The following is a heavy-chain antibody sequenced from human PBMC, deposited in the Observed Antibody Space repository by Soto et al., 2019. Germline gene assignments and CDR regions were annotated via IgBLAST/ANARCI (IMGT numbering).Heavy chain of an antibody. V-gene: IGHV3-23*01. J-gene: IGHJ4*02. CDR3: AKDSPTYYDSIWGSYRPLYYFDY. CDR2: ISGSGGST. Sequence: EVQLLESGGGLVQPGGSLRLSCAASGFTFSSYAMSWVRQAPGKGLDWVSAISGSGGSTYYADSVKGRFTISRDKSKNTLYLQTRSLRAEDTAVYYCAKDSPTYYDSIWGSYRPLYYFDYWGQGTLVTVSS. D-gene: IGHD3-16*02. CDR1: GFTFSSYA.